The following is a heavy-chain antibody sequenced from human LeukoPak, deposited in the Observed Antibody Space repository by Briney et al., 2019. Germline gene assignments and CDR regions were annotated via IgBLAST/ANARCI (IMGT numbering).Heavy chain of an antibody. J-gene: IGHJ4*02. CDR2: IYYSGST. CDR3: ARVVEGYYDSSGYYPIDY. Sequence: SETLSLTCTVSGGSISSSSYYWGWIRQPPGKGLEWLGSIYYSGSTYYNPSLKSRVTISVDTSKNQFSLKLSSVTAADTAVYYCARVVEGYYDSSGYYPIDYWGQGTLVTVSS. CDR1: GGSISSSSYY. D-gene: IGHD3-22*01. V-gene: IGHV4-39*07.